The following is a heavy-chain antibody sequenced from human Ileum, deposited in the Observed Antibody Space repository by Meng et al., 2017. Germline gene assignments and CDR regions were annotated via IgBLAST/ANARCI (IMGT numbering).Heavy chain of an antibody. J-gene: IGHJ4*02. CDR3: SRGGGRYGPDFDY. D-gene: IGHD3-16*01. CDR2: INHRGSI. CDR1: GRSFIADY. Sequence: LQKLGAVLLKPSQTLSLTCTFYGRSFIADYWSVICQPPGKGLEWIGEINHRGSINNHQSPKSRVSISVDRDKTQFSLKLSSVNAADTAVYYCSRGGGRYGPDFDYWGQGTLVTVSS. V-gene: IGHV4-34*01.